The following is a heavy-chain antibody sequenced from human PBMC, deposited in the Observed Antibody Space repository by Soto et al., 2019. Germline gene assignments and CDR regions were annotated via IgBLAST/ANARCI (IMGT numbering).Heavy chain of an antibody. D-gene: IGHD1-26*01. CDR1: GFTFSSYA. CDR2: ISGSGGST. J-gene: IGHJ4*02. Sequence: EVQLLASGGGLVQPGGSLRLSCAASGFTFSSYAMRWVRQAPGKGLEWVSAISGSGGSTYYADSVKGRFTISRDNSKNTLYLQRNSLRAEDTAVYYCARRGSGSYYDYWGQGTLVTVSS. V-gene: IGHV3-23*01. CDR3: ARRGSGSYYDY.